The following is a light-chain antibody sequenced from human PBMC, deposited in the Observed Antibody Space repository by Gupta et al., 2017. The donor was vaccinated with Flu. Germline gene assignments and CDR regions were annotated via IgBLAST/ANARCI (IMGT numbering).Light chain of an antibody. J-gene: IGKJ3*01. CDR3: QQSVSVPLT. CDR1: QRISTY. V-gene: IGKV1-39*01. CDR2: AAS. Sequence: DIQMTQSPSSLSASVGDRVTITCRASQRISTYLSWYHQKPGKAPNLLVYAASSLHSGVPSRFSGSGSGTDFTLTITTVQPEDFGTYYCQQSVSVPLTFGHGTNVNIK.